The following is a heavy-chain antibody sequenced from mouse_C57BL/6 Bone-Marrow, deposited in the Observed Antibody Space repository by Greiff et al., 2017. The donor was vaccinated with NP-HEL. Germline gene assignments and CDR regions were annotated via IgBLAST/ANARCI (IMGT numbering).Heavy chain of an antibody. CDR1: GFNIKDYY. CDR3: ARVYCGGRGDWCFGV. Sequence: VQLQQSGAELVKPGASVKLSCTASGFNIKDYYMHWVKQRTEQGLEWIGRIDPEDGETKYAPKFQGKATITADTSSNTAYLQLSSLTSEDTAVSCCARVYCGGRGDWCFGVWGRGTAVTVSA. J-gene: IGHJ1*03. CDR2: IDPEDGET. V-gene: IGHV14-2*01. D-gene: IGHD1-1*02.